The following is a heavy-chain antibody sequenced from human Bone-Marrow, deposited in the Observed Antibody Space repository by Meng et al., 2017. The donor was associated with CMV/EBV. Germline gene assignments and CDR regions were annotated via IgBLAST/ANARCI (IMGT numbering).Heavy chain of an antibody. CDR3: ARDATEQAGNTMVIVAYDAFDV. CDR1: GYTFTSYA. V-gene: IGHV7-4-1*01. Sequence: ASVKVSCKASGYTFTSYAMNWVRQAPGQGLEWMGWINTNTGNPTYAQGFTGRFVFSLDTSVSTAYLQICSLKAEDTAVYYCARDATEQAGNTMVIVAYDAFDVWGQGTVVTVSS. CDR2: INTNTGNP. D-gene: IGHD3-10*01. J-gene: IGHJ3*01.